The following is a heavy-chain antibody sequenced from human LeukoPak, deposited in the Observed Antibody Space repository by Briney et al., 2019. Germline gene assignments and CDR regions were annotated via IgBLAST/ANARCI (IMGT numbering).Heavy chain of an antibody. Sequence: SETLSLTCTVSGGSISSSSCYWGWIRQPPGKGLEWIGSIYYSGSTYYNPSLESRVTISVDTSKNQFSLKLSSVTAADTAVYYCARLRIVGATTIDYWGQGTLVTVSS. CDR1: GGSISSSSCY. CDR3: ARLRIVGATTIDY. D-gene: IGHD1-26*01. CDR2: IYYSGST. J-gene: IGHJ4*02. V-gene: IGHV4-39*01.